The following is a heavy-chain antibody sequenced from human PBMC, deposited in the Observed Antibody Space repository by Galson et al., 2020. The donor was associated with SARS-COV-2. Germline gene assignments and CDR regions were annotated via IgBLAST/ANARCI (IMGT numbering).Heavy chain of an antibody. CDR2: ITSSSTT. J-gene: IGHJ4*02. Sequence: GESLKISCAASGFTFSSYNMHWVRPAPGKGLEWVSFITSSSTTYYADSVKGRFTISRDNAKNSLYLQMSGLRDDDTALYYCSRGLSSSWPFSDFWGQGALVTVSS. V-gene: IGHV3-48*02. CDR1: GFTFSSYN. CDR3: SRGLSSSWPFSDF. D-gene: IGHD6-13*01.